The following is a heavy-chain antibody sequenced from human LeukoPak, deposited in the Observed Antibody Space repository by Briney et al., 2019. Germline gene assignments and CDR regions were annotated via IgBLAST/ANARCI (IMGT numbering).Heavy chain of an antibody. V-gene: IGHV3-72*01. CDR2: IRKKANSYST. D-gene: IGHD3-10*01. CDR1: GFIFSDHY. Sequence: PGGSLRLSCAASGFIFSDHYMDWVRQAPGRGLEWVARIRKKANSYSTEYAASVKGRFTISRDDSSNSVYLQMNSLRTEDTAVYFCARAPSAGSWFDPWGQGTLVTVSS. CDR3: ARAPSAGSWFDP. J-gene: IGHJ5*02.